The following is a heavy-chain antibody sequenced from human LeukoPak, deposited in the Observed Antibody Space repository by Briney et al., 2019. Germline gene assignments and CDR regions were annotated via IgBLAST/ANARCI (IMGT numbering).Heavy chain of an antibody. Sequence: SVKVSCKASGGTFSSYAISWVRQAPGQGLEWMGGIIPIFGTANYAQKFQGRVTITADESTSTAYMELSSLRSEDTAVYYCATASTGYCSGGSCYSSQFDYWGQGTLVTVSS. D-gene: IGHD2-15*01. CDR3: ATASTGYCSGGSCYSSQFDY. J-gene: IGHJ4*02. CDR2: IIPIFGTA. CDR1: GGTFSSYA. V-gene: IGHV1-69*13.